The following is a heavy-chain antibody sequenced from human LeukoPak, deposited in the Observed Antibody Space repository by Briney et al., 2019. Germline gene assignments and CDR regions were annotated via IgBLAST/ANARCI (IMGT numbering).Heavy chain of an antibody. CDR3: ARGTDYYDSSGYYFDY. CDR1: GGSFSGYY. CDR2: INHSGST. J-gene: IGHJ4*02. D-gene: IGHD3-22*01. V-gene: IGHV4-34*01. Sequence: PSETLSLTCAVYGGSFSGYYWSWIRQPPGKGLEWIGEINHSGSTNYNPSLKSRVTISVDTSKNQFSLNLSSVTAADTAVYYCARGTDYYDSSGYYFDYWGQGTLVTVSS.